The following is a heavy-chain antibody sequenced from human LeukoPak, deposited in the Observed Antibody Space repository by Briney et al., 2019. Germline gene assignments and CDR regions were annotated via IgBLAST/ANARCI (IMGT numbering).Heavy chain of an antibody. Sequence: GGSLRLSCAASGFTFSSYSMNWVRRAPGKGLEWVSSISSSSSYIYYADSVKGRFTISRDNAKNSLYLQMNSLRAEDTAVYYWARGAKWQLVHRDWFDPWGQGTLVTVSS. J-gene: IGHJ5*02. D-gene: IGHD6-6*01. V-gene: IGHV3-21*01. CDR2: ISSSSSYI. CDR1: GFTFSSYS. CDR3: ARGAKWQLVHRDWFDP.